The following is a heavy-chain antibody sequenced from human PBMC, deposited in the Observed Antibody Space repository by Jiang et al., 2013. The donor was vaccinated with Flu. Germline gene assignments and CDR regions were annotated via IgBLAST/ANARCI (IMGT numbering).Heavy chain of an antibody. CDR3: ASLPNEYSSSSRYEVRDY. CDR2: IYHSGST. D-gene: IGHD6-6*01. J-gene: IGHJ4*02. CDR1: GGSISSGGYS. V-gene: IGHV4-30-2*01. Sequence: GSGLVKPSQTLSLTCAVSGGSISSGGYSWSWIRQPPGKGLEWIGYIYHSGSTYYNPSLKSRVTISVDRSKNQFSLKLSSVTAADTAVYYCASLPNEYSSSSRYEVRDYWGQGTLVTVSS.